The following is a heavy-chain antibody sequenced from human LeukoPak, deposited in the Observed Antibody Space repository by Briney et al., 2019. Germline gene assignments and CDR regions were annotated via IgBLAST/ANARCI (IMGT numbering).Heavy chain of an antibody. V-gene: IGHV3-30*02. CDR2: IRYDGSNK. Sequence: GGSLRLSCAASGFTFSSYGMHWVRQAPGKGPEWVAFIRYDGSNKYYADSVKGRFTISRDNSKNTLYLQMNSLRAEDTAVYYCANALEDYDSSGYLFDYWGQGTLVTVSS. CDR3: ANALEDYDSSGYLFDY. J-gene: IGHJ4*02. CDR1: GFTFSSYG. D-gene: IGHD3-22*01.